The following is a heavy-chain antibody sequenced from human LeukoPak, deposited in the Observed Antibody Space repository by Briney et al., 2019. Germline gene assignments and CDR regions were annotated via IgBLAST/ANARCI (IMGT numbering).Heavy chain of an antibody. CDR3: ARGYFDWLFLDY. CDR1: GGSISSYY. Sequence: SETLSLTCTVSGGSISSYYWSWIRQPPGKGLEWIGYIYYSGSTNYNPSLKSRVTISVDTSKNQFSLKLSSVTAADAAVCYCARGYFDWLFLDYWGQGTLVTVSS. J-gene: IGHJ4*02. V-gene: IGHV4-59*01. D-gene: IGHD3-9*01. CDR2: IYYSGST.